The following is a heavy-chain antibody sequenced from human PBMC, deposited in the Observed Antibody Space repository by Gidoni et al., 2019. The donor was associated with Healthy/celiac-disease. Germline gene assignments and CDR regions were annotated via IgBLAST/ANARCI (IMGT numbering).Heavy chain of an antibody. CDR1: GFTFSSYE. Sequence: EVQLVESGGGLVQPGGSLRLSCAASGFTFSSYEMNWVRQAPGKGLEWVSYISSSGSTIYYADSVKGRFTISRDNAKNSLYLQMNSLRAEDTAFYYCARGDYYGYWFDYWGQGTLVTVSS. J-gene: IGHJ4*02. CDR3: ARGDYYGYWFDY. V-gene: IGHV3-48*03. D-gene: IGHD3-10*01. CDR2: ISSSGSTI.